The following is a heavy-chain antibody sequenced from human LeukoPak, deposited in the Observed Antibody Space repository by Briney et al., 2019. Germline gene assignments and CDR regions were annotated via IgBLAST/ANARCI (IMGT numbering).Heavy chain of an antibody. Sequence: ASVKVSCKASGYTFTSNFMYWVRQAPGQGLGWMGLINPIGGDTNYAQKFQGRVTMTRDTSTSTVYVELSSLRSEDTALYYCARGYCSSASCSPGAYWGQGTLVTVSS. V-gene: IGHV1-46*03. CDR2: INPIGGDT. J-gene: IGHJ4*02. CDR3: ARGYCSSASCSPGAY. D-gene: IGHD2-2*01. CDR1: GYTFTSNF.